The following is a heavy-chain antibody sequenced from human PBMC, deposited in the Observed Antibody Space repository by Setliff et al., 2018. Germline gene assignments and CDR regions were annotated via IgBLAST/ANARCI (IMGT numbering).Heavy chain of an antibody. Sequence: PSETLSLTCTVSGGSISSSSYYWGWIRQPPGKGLGWIGSIYYSGSTYYNPSLKSRVTISVDTSKNQFSLKLSSVTAADTAVYYCARVAQYSSSSFYYYYYGMDVWGQGTTVTVSS. CDR1: GGSISSSSYY. CDR2: IYYSGST. J-gene: IGHJ6*02. CDR3: ARVAQYSSSSFYYYYYGMDV. D-gene: IGHD6-6*01. V-gene: IGHV4-39*07.